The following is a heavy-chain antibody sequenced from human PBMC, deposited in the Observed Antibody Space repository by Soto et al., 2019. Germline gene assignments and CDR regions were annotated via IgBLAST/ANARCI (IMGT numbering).Heavy chain of an antibody. D-gene: IGHD3-9*01. V-gene: IGHV3-23*01. CDR2: ISGGGGST. CDR3: AKTETFNGYYNAFDY. CDR1: GFSFAGYA. Sequence: GGSLRLSCAASGFSFAGYALTWVRLAPGKGLEWVASISGGGGSTYYTDSVKGRFSISRDNSNRVVYLQMGSLTAGDTAVYYCAKTETFNGYYNAFDYWGQGARVTVSS. J-gene: IGHJ4*02.